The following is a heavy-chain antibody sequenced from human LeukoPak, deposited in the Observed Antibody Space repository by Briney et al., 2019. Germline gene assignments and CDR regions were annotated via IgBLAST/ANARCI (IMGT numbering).Heavy chain of an antibody. J-gene: IGHJ4*02. CDR2: TFYSGST. Sequence: SQTLSLTCTVSGGSISSGDYYWSWIRQPPGKGLEWIGYTFYSGSTYYNPSLKSRVTISVDTSKNQFSLKLSSVTAADMAVYYCAREGTYYYGSGSYSPSIYWGQGTLVTVSS. D-gene: IGHD3-10*01. CDR1: GGSISSGDYY. V-gene: IGHV4-30-4*01. CDR3: AREGTYYYGSGSYSPSIY.